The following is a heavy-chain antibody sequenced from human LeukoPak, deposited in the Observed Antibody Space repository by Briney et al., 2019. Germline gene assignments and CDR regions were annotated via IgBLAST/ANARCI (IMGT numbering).Heavy chain of an antibody. D-gene: IGHD3-10*01. J-gene: IGHJ4*02. V-gene: IGHV4-34*01. CDR2: INHSGST. CDR3: ARGFSWFGATGICFDY. CDR1: GGSFSGYY. Sequence: SETLSLTCAVYGGSFSGYYWSWIRQPPGKGLEWIGEINHSGSTNNNPSLKSRVTISVDTSKNQFSLKLSSVTAADTAVYYCARGFSWFGATGICFDYWGQGTLVTVSS.